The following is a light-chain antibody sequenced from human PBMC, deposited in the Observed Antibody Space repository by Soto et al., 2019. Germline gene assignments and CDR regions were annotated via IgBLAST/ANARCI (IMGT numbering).Light chain of an antibody. CDR3: QQRTDRPPWT. J-gene: IGKJ1*01. CDR1: ESVSTN. Sequence: EIEMTQSPATLSLAPGERVTLSCRASESVSTNLAWYQQKAGQAPRLLIYGASTRATGIPARFSGSGSGTEFTLTISSLEPEDFAVYYCQQRTDRPPWTFGQGTKVDIK. V-gene: IGKV3-15*01. CDR2: GAS.